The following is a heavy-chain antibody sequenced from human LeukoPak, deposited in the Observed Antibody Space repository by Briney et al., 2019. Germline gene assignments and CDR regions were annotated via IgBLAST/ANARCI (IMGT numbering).Heavy chain of an antibody. CDR3: ARAGSYHDY. D-gene: IGHD1-26*01. CDR2: ISGRDGST. V-gene: IGHV3-23*01. CDR1: GFTFSTYA. Sequence: PGGSLRLSCAASGFTFSTYAMSWVRQAPGKGLEWVSAISGRDGSTYYAYSVKGRFTISRDNAKNSLYLQMNSLRAEDTAVYYCARAGSYHDYWGQGTLVTVSS. J-gene: IGHJ4*02.